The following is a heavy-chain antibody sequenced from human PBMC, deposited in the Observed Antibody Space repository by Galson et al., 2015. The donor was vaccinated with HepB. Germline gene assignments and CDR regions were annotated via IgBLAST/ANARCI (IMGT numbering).Heavy chain of an antibody. CDR1: GYTFTHYY. CDR2: VNPNGGGT. V-gene: IGHV1-2*02. CDR3: ARSSLYKWNGYDAFDI. J-gene: IGHJ3*02. D-gene: IGHD1-1*01. Sequence: SVKVSCKASGYTFTHYYIHWVRQAPGQGLEWMGWVNPNGGGTDYAQKFQGRVTLTGDTSISTAYMALSDMKSDDTAVYYCARSSLYKWNGYDAFDIWGQGTLVTVSS.